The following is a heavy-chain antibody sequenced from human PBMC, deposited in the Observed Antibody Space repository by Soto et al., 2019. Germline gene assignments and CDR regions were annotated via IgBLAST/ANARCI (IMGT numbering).Heavy chain of an antibody. CDR2: ISGSGGST. D-gene: IGHD6-6*01. Sequence: GGSLRLSCAASGFTFSSYAMSWVRQAPGKGLEWVSAISGSGGSTYYADSVKGRFTISRDNSKNTLYLQMNSLRAEDTAVYYCAKDFYSSSSSGVFDAFDIWGQGTMVTVSS. V-gene: IGHV3-23*01. CDR1: GFTFSSYA. J-gene: IGHJ3*02. CDR3: AKDFYSSSSSGVFDAFDI.